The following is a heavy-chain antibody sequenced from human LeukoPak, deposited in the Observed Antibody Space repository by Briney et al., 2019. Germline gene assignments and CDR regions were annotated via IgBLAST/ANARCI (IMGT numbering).Heavy chain of an antibody. J-gene: IGHJ3*02. CDR2: ISSSSSYI. CDR3: ARDNDAGDAFDI. CDR1: GCTFSSYS. Sequence: GGSLRLSCAASGCTFSSYSMNWVRQAPGKGLEWVSSISSSSSYIYYADSVKGRFTISRDNAKNSLYLQMNSLRAEDTAVYYCARDNDAGDAFDIWGQGTMVTVSS. D-gene: IGHD1-1*01. V-gene: IGHV3-21*01.